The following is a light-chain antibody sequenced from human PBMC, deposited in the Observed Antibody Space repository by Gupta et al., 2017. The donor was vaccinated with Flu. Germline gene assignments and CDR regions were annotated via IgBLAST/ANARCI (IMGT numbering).Light chain of an antibody. V-gene: IGLV8-61*01. CDR1: SGSVSTSYY. J-gene: IGLJ3*02. CDR2: STD. Sequence: QTVVTQEPSFSVSPGGTVTLTCGLSSGSVSTSYYPSWYQQTPGQAPRALIYSTDTRSSGVPDRFSGSILGNTAALTITGAQADDESDYYCVLYMGGGIWVFGGGTKLTVL. CDR3: VLYMGGGIWV.